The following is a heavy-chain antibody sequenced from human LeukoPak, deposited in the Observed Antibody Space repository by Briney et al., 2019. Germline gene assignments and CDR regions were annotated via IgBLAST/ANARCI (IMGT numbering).Heavy chain of an antibody. V-gene: IGHV3-9*01. Sequence: GGSLRLSCAASGFTFDDYAMHWVRQAPGKGLEWVSGISWNSGNIGYADSVKGRFTISRDNAKNSLYLQMNSLRAEDTALYYCAKDALDGYDYYYGMDVWGQGTTVTVSS. CDR2: ISWNSGNI. CDR1: GFTFDDYA. J-gene: IGHJ6*02. D-gene: IGHD5-24*01. CDR3: AKDALDGYDYYYGMDV.